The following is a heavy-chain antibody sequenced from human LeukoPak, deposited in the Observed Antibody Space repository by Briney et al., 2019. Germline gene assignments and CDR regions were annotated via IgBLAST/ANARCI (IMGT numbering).Heavy chain of an antibody. V-gene: IGHV1-2*02. J-gene: IGHJ4*02. CDR1: RYTLTRYD. D-gene: IGHD6-13*01. Sequence: ASLKVSCKAPRYTLTRYDMHTGRHTPRQRLERRGWINPNSGGTNYAQKFQGRVTMARDTSISTAYMELSRLRSDDTAVYYCARGVIAAAGKNDYWGQGTLVTVSS. CDR3: ARGVIAAAGKNDY. CDR2: INPNSGGT.